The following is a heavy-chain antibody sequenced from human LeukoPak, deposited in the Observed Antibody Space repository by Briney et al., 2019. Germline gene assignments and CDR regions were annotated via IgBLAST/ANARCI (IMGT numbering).Heavy chain of an antibody. CDR1: GDSISSSPEY. Sequence: PSETLSLTCSVSGDSISSSPEYWGWIRQPPGKGLEYIGRINYSGSTYYDPSLKGRVTISVDTSKNQFSLKVTSMTAADSAVYYCSRLFVSGVDGRGWFHSWRQSTSVTVSS. CDR2: INYSGST. CDR3: SRLFVSGVDGRGWFHS. J-gene: IGHJ5*01. V-gene: IGHV4-39*01. D-gene: IGHD3-10*01.